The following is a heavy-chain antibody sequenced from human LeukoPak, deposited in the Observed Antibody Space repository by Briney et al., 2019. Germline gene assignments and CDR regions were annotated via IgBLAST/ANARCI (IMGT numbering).Heavy chain of an antibody. CDR2: IYYSGST. Sequence: SETLSLTCTVSGGSISSYYWSWIRQPPGKGLEWIGHIYYSGSTNYNPSLKSRVTISVDTSKNQFSLKLSSVTAADTAVYYCARSGVILLNWFDPWGQGTLVTVSS. CDR1: GGSISSYY. J-gene: IGHJ5*02. V-gene: IGHV4-59*01. CDR3: ARSGVILLNWFDP. D-gene: IGHD3-10*01.